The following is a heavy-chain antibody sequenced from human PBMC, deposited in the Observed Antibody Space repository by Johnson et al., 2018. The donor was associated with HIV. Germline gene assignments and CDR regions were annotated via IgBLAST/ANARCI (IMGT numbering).Heavy chain of an antibody. CDR3: TTQQRADAFDI. V-gene: IGHV3-74*02. CDR1: GFTFSPYW. CDR2: IISDVSSA. D-gene: IGHD6-13*01. J-gene: IGHJ3*02. Sequence: VQLVESGGGLVQPGGSLRLSCAASGFTFSPYWMHWVRQAPGQGLVWVSRIISDVSSAIYTDSVTGRFTISRDNTKNTLYLQMNSLRAEDTAVYYCTTQQRADAFDIWGQGTMVTVSS.